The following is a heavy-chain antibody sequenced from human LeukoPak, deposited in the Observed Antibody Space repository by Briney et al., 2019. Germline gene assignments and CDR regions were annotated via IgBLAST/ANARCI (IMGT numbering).Heavy chain of an antibody. CDR2: ISGSGGST. V-gene: IGHV3-23*01. CDR3: AKSSGTYPLRYGMDV. D-gene: IGHD1-26*01. Sequence: GGSXRLSCAASGFTFSSYAMSWVRQAPGKGLEWVSTISGSGGSTYYADSVTGRFTSSRDNSKNTLYLQMNSLRAEDTAVYYCAKSSGTYPLRYGMDVWGQGTTVTVSS. CDR1: GFTFSSYA. J-gene: IGHJ6*02.